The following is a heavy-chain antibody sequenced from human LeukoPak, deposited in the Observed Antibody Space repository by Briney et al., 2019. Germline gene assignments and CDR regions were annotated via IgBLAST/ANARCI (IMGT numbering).Heavy chain of an antibody. CDR1: GGSISSYY. D-gene: IGHD6-19*01. V-gene: IGHV4-59*12. CDR3: ARDTVAVAGFYYGMDV. J-gene: IGHJ6*02. Sequence: SETLSLTCTVSGGSISSYYWGWIRQPPGKGLEWIGYIYYSGSTNYNPSLKSRVTISVDTSKNQFSLKLSSVTAADTAVYYCARDTVAVAGFYYGMDVWGQGTTVTVSS. CDR2: IYYSGST.